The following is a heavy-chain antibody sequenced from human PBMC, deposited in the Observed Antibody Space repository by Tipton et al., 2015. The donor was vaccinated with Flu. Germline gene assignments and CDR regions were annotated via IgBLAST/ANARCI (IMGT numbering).Heavy chain of an antibody. V-gene: IGHV3-30*04. Sequence: SLRLSCAASGFTFRSTVMHWVRQAPGKGLEWVAIISHDGRREYYADSVKGRFTLSRDNSKDTLYLQMSSLGVEDTAVYYCARDWGEYDSAGCFDYWGQGTLVAVS. CDR1: GFTFRSTV. CDR2: ISHDGRRE. J-gene: IGHJ4*02. D-gene: IGHD2/OR15-2a*01. CDR3: ARDWGEYDSAGCFDY.